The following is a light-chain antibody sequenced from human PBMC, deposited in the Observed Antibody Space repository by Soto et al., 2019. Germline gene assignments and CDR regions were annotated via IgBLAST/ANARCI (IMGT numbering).Light chain of an antibody. CDR1: QSVSNNY. CDR2: GAS. J-gene: IGKJ3*01. Sequence: EIVLTQSPGTLSLSPGERATLSCRASQSVSNNYLAWYQQKPGQAPRLLIYGASNRATGIPDRFSGSGSGTDFTLTISRLEPEDFAVYYCQQYHSAPFTFGPGTKVDIK. V-gene: IGKV3-20*01. CDR3: QQYHSAPFT.